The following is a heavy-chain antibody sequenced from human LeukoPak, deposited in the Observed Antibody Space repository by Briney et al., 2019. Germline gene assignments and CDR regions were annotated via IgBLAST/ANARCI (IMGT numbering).Heavy chain of an antibody. CDR2: IYYSGST. D-gene: IGHD3-10*01. CDR3: AREYYGSGTQGFDP. J-gene: IGHJ5*02. Sequence: SRTMSLTCTVSGGSISSGGYYWSWIRQHPGKGLEWIGYIYYSGSTYYNPSLKSRVTISVDTSKNQFSLKLSSVTAADTAVYYCAREYYGSGTQGFDPWGQGTLVTVSS. CDR1: GGSISSGGYY. V-gene: IGHV4-31*03.